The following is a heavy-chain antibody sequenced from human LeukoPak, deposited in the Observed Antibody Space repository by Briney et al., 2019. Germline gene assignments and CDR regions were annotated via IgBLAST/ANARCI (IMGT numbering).Heavy chain of an antibody. CDR1: GGTFSSYA. V-gene: IGHV1-69*13. CDR3: ARVRGSSPDFDY. D-gene: IGHD6-6*01. J-gene: IGHJ4*02. Sequence: GASVKVSCKASGGTFSSYAISWVRQAPGQGLEWMGGIIPIFGTANYAQKFQGRVTITADESTSTAYMELSSLRSEDTAVYYCARVRGSSPDFDYWGQGTLVTVSS. CDR2: IIPIFGTA.